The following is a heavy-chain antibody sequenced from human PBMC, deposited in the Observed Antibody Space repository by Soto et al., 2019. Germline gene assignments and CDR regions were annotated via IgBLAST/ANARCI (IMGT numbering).Heavy chain of an antibody. CDR1: CYTFSNPG. Sequence: GASGKVSSKASCYTFSNPGITSVRQAPGQRLEWMGWIGAYNGNTHYTQSLQGRVTMTTDTSTSTAYMELRGLRSDDTAVYYCAREGGYCSGGSCLKYNWFDPWGQGTLVTVSS. V-gene: IGHV1-18*01. J-gene: IGHJ5*02. CDR3: AREGGYCSGGSCLKYNWFDP. CDR2: IGAYNGNT. D-gene: IGHD2-15*01.